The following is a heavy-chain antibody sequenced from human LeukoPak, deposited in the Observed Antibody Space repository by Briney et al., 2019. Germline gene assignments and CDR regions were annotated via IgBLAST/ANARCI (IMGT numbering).Heavy chain of an antibody. CDR2: IYYSGST. V-gene: IGHV4-31*03. Sequence: SETLSLTCTVSGDSISSGGYYWSWIRRHPGKGLEWIGYIYYSGSTYYSPSLKSRATISVDTSKNQFSLNLSSVTAADTAVYYCARDRYDSYPMDVWGQGTTVTVSS. J-gene: IGHJ6*02. D-gene: IGHD3-3*01. CDR3: ARDRYDSYPMDV. CDR1: GDSISSGGYY.